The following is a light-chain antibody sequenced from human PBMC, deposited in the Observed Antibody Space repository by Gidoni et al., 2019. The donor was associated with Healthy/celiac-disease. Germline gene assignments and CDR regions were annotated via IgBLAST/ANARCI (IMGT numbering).Light chain of an antibody. J-gene: IGLJ2*01. CDR3: QSYDSSLSAL. CDR1: SSNIGAGYD. CDR2: GNS. Sequence: QSVLTQPPSVSGAPGQRVTISCTGSSSNIGAGYDVHWYQHLPGTAPKLHIYGNSNRPSGVPDRFSGSKSGTSASLAITGLQAEDEADYYCQSYDSSLSALFGGGTKLTVL. V-gene: IGLV1-40*01.